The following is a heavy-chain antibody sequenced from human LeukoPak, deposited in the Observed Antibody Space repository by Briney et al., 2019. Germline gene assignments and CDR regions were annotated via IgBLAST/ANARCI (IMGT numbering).Heavy chain of an antibody. V-gene: IGHV3-15*01. CDR3: TTDLDY. Sequence: GGSLRLSCAGSGFIFRDVWMSRVRQAPGKGLEWVGRIKSKSDGGTIDYAAPVKGRVTMSRDDSKKTFSLEMNNLKTEDTGVYYCTTDLDYWGQGTLVTVSP. CDR2: IKSKSDGGTI. J-gene: IGHJ4*02. CDR1: GFIFRDVW.